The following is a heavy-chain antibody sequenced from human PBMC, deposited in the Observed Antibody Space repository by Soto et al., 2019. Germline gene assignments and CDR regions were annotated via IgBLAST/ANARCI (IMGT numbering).Heavy chain of an antibody. J-gene: IGHJ5*01. Sequence: SETLCLTCTVSGDSISHYNYYWSWIRQPPGKALEWIGYIHYSGSPTYSPSLTSRISLSVDTSRQQFSLHLNSVTAADTAVYFCARGVGNNRTTHFDFWGLGALVTGS. CDR3: ARGVGNNRTTHFDF. CDR1: GDSISHYNYY. CDR2: IHYSGSP. D-gene: IGHD1-26*01. V-gene: IGHV4-61*01.